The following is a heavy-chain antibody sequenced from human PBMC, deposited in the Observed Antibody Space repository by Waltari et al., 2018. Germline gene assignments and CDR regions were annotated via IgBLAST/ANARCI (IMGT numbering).Heavy chain of an antibody. Sequence: QMYLVESGGTVVQPGTSLTLSCQASGFTFHKNNMPWVRQAPGKGLEWVSFILYDGSDDSYADSVKGRFTISRDNSKHTIFLQMIGLKVEDTAVYFCAKDSGSGGYAFDVWGQGTMVTVSS. J-gene: IGHJ3*01. V-gene: IGHV3-30*02. D-gene: IGHD1-26*01. CDR3: AKDSGSGGYAFDV. CDR1: GFTFHKNN. CDR2: ILYDGSDD.